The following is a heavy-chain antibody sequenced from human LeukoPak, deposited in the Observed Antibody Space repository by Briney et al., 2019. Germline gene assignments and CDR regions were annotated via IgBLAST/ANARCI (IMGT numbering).Heavy chain of an antibody. CDR2: ISGSGDST. Sequence: GGSLRLSCAASGFTFSSYAMSWVRQAPGKGLEWVSAISGSGDSTYYGDSVKGRFTISRDNSKNTLYLQMNSLRAEDTAVYHCAKTRPLDSSSWSHGDYWGQGTLVTVSS. V-gene: IGHV3-23*01. D-gene: IGHD6-13*01. CDR3: AKTRPLDSSSWSHGDY. J-gene: IGHJ4*02. CDR1: GFTFSSYA.